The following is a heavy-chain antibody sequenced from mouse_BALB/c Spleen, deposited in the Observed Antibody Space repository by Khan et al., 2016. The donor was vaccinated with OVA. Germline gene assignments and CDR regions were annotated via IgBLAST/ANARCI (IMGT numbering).Heavy chain of an antibody. Sequence: QVQLKESGPGLVAPSQSLSITCTISGFNLTGYGIHWVRQPPGKGLEWLVVIWSDESTTYNSTLKSRLSITKTNSKSQVFLKMNSLQTDDTAMYYRARQRCSHYYAMDYWGQGTSVTVSS. D-gene: IGHD6-1*01. CDR1: GFNLTGYG. V-gene: IGHV2-6-1*01. CDR3: ARQRCSHYYAMDY. CDR2: IWSDEST. J-gene: IGHJ4*01.